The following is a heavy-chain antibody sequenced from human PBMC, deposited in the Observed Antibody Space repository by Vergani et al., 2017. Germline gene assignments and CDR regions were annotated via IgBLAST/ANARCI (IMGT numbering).Heavy chain of an antibody. CDR2: IYHSGST. D-gene: IGHD3-22*01. Sequence: QLQLQESGSGLVKPSQTLSLTCAVSGGSISSGGYSWSWIRQPPGKGLEWIGYIYHSGSTYYNPSLKSRVTISVDRSKNQFSLKLSSVTAADTAVYYCASTGDVRYYYDSSGYPFDYWGQGTLVTVSS. CDR1: GGSISSGGYS. J-gene: IGHJ4*02. V-gene: IGHV4-30-2*01. CDR3: ASTGDVRYYYDSSGYPFDY.